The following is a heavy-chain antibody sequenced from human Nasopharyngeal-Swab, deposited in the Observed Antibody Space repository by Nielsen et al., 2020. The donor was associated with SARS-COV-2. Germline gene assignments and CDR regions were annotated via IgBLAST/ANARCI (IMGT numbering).Heavy chain of an antibody. Sequence: KVSCKGSGYSFTSYWIGWVRQMPGKGLEWMGIIYPGDSDTRYSPSFQGQVTISADKSISTAYLQWSSLKASDTAMYYCARQMGITMVRGVIRADYYYGMDVWGQGTTVTVSS. CDR1: GYSFTSYW. CDR3: ARQMGITMVRGVIRADYYYGMDV. CDR2: IYPGDSDT. J-gene: IGHJ6*02. D-gene: IGHD3-10*01. V-gene: IGHV5-51*01.